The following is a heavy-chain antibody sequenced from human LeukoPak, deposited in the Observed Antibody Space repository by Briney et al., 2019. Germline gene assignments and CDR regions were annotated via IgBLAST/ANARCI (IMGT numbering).Heavy chain of an antibody. CDR1: GFIFNNYW. Sequence: GGSLRLSCAVSGFIFNNYWMDCVRQAPGKGPVWGSTINGDGTATGDADSVKGRFTISRDNANNTLYLQMNSLRAEDTAMYYCARNRGFHTFDYWGQGTLVTVSS. V-gene: IGHV3-74*01. J-gene: IGHJ4*02. D-gene: IGHD2-15*01. CDR3: ARNRGFHTFDY. CDR2: INGDGTAT.